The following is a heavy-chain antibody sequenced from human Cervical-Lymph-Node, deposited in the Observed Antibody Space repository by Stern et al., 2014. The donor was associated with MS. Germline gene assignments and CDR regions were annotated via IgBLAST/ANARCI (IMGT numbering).Heavy chain of an antibody. CDR1: GGSFSGYY. CDR2: INHSGST. CDR3: ARYNVRDWLEP. V-gene: IGHV4-34*01. Sequence: QVQLQQWGAGLLKPSETLSLTCGVYGGSFSGYYWSWIRQPPGKGLEWIGEINHSGSTNYNPSLKSPVTISADTSRSQFSLHLGSVTAADTAVYYCARYNVRDWLEPWGQGTLVIVSS. D-gene: IGHD5-24*01. J-gene: IGHJ5*02.